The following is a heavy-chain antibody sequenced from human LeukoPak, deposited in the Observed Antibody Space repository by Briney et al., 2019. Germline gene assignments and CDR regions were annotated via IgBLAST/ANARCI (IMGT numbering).Heavy chain of an antibody. Sequence: PGGSLRLSCTASGFTFSSYEMNWVRQAPGKGLECVSYIFGSGSTIHYADSVKGRFTISRDNAKNSLFLQMNSLRVEDTAVYYCARVPYISSWYHGYFDYWGQGALVTVSS. V-gene: IGHV3-48*03. CDR1: GFTFSSYE. J-gene: IGHJ4*02. CDR3: ARVPYISSWYHGYFDY. CDR2: IFGSGSTI. D-gene: IGHD6-13*01.